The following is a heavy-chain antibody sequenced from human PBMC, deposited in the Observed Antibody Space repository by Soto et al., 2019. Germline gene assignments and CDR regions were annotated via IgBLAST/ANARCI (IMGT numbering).Heavy chain of an antibody. J-gene: IGHJ4*02. Sequence: PSETLSLTYSVSGGSISSYYCSWIRQPPGKGLEWIGYIYYSGSTNYNPSLKSRVTISVDTSKNQFSLKLSSVTAADTAVYYCARRYGSAIDYWGQGTLVTVSS. V-gene: IGHV4-59*08. CDR2: IYYSGST. CDR1: GGSISSYY. CDR3: ARRYGSAIDY. D-gene: IGHD1-26*01.